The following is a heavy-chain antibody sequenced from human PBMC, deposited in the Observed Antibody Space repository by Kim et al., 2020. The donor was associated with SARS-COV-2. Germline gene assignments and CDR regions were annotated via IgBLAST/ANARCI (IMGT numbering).Heavy chain of an antibody. V-gene: IGHV3-53*01. D-gene: IGHD2-21*01. CDR3: ASVVAVIRVYYYMDV. Sequence: GGSLRLSCAASGFSVSVTYMSWVRQAPGRGLEWVSVLYTGGSSYYADSVKGRFIISLDDSENTLYLRMNSLSAEDTAVYFCASVVAVIRVYYYMDVWGKGSSVT. CDR1: GFSVSVTY. J-gene: IGHJ6*03. CDR2: LYTGGSS.